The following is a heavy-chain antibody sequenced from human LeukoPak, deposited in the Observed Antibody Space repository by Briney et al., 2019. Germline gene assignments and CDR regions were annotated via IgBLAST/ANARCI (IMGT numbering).Heavy chain of an antibody. CDR2: IRYNGNNQ. V-gene: IGHV3-30*02. CDR1: GFTVSSNY. J-gene: IGHJ6*03. CDR3: AKDSAFYYIDV. D-gene: IGHD3-10*01. Sequence: GGSLRLSCAASGFTVSSNYMSWVRQAPGKGLEWVAFIRYNGNNQYYADSVKGRFTISRDNSKNTLYLQMNSLKGDDTAVYYCAKDSAFYYIDVWGKGTTVIISS.